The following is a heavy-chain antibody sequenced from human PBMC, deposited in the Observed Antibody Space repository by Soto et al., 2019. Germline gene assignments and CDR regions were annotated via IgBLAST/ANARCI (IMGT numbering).Heavy chain of an antibody. CDR3: AKGGETATDAFDI. CDR1: GYTFTGYY. CDR2: INPNSGGT. J-gene: IGHJ3*02. Sequence: VQLVQSGAEVQKPGASVTVSFKASGYTFTGYYMHWVRQAPGQGLEWMGWINPNSGGTNYAQKFQGWVTMTRDTSISTAYMELSRLRSDDTAVYYCAKGGETATDAFDIWGQGTMVTVSS. V-gene: IGHV1-2*04. D-gene: IGHD2-21*02.